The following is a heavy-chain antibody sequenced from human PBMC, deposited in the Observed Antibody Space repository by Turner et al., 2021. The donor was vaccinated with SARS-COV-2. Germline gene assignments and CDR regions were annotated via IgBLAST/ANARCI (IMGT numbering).Heavy chain of an antibody. D-gene: IGHD3-10*01. CDR2: IDWDDDK. CDR1: GFSLSTSGMC. V-gene: IGHV2-70*15. J-gene: IGHJ3*02. CDR3: ARMRYYYGSGSYYYAFDI. Sequence: VTLRESGPALVKPTQTLTLTCTFSGFSLSTSGMCVGWIRQPPGKALEWLARIDWDDDKYYSTSLKTRLTISKDTSKNQVVLTMTNMDPVDTATYYCARMRYYYGSGSYYYAFDIWGQGTMVTISS.